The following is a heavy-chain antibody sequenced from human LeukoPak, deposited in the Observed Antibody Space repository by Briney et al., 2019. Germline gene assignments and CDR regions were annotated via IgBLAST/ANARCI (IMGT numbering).Heavy chain of an antibody. D-gene: IGHD2-2*01. Sequence: GGSLRLSCAASGFTFSDYWLSWVRQAPGKGLEWVANIKQDGTEKNYVDSVKGRFTISRDNARNPLYLQMNSLRAEDTAVYYCVRGPYALFWGQGTLVSVSS. CDR1: GFTFSDYW. CDR2: IKQDGTEK. J-gene: IGHJ4*02. CDR3: VRGPYALF. V-gene: IGHV3-7*01.